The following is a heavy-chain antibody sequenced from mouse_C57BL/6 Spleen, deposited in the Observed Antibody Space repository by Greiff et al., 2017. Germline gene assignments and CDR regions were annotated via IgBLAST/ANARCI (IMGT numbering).Heavy chain of an antibody. CDR2: IDPSDSDT. Sequence: VQLQQPGAELVRPGSSVKLSCKASGYTFTSYWMHWVKQRPIQGLEWIGNIDPSDSDTHYNQKFKDKATLTVDKSSSTAYMQLSSLTSEDSAGYYCARGTYYGSSYWYFDVWGTGTTVTVSS. CDR1: GYTFTSYW. J-gene: IGHJ1*03. D-gene: IGHD1-1*01. V-gene: IGHV1-52*01. CDR3: ARGTYYGSSYWYFDV.